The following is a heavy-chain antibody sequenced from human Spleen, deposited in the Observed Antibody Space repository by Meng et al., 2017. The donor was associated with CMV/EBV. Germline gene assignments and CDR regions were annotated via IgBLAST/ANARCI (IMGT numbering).Heavy chain of an antibody. V-gene: IGHV1-18*04. CDR3: ARDAGNGRLTVDY. CDR1: GYTFTGYY. J-gene: IGHJ4*02. Sequence: QVQLGQSGAEVKKPGASVKVSCKASGYTFTGYYMHWVRQAPGQGLEWMGWISAYHGNTNYAQKLQDRVSMTTDTSTSTVYMELSSLRSDDTAVYYCARDAGNGRLTVDYWGQGTLVTVSS. D-gene: IGHD6-13*01. CDR2: ISAYHGNT.